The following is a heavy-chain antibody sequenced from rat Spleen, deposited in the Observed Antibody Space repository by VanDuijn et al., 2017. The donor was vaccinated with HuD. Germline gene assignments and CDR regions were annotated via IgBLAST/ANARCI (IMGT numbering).Heavy chain of an antibody. CDR1: GLSLTSNS. V-gene: IGHV2-1*01. CDR2: IWSGGST. Sequence: QVQLKESGPGLVQPSQTLSLTCTVSGLSLTSNSVSWIRQPPGKGLEWMGVIWSGGSTAYNSALKSRLSISRDNSKSQVFLKMNSLHTEDTAIYFCTRTYGGYTSHWFAYWGQGTPDTVSP. D-gene: IGHD1-11*01. CDR3: TRTYGGYTSHWFAY. J-gene: IGHJ3*01.